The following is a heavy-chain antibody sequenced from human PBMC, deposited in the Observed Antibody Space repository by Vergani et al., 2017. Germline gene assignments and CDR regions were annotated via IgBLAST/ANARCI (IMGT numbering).Heavy chain of an antibody. CDR2: IYYSGST. CDR1: GGSISSSSYY. D-gene: IGHD3-9*01. Sequence: QLQLQESGPGLVKPSETLSLTCTVSGGSISSSSYYWGWIRQPPGKGLEWIGSIYYSGSTYYNPSLNSRVTISVDTSKNQFSLKLSSVTAADTAVYYCARLSGGYFDWLLYYFDYWGQGTLVTVSS. CDR3: ARLSGGYFDWLLYYFDY. V-gene: IGHV4-39*01. J-gene: IGHJ4*02.